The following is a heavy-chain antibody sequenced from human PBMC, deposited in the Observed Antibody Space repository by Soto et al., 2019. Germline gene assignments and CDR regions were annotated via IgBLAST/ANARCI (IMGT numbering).Heavy chain of an antibody. CDR2: IYHSGST. CDR3: ARDSDSSGYSQFDY. V-gene: IGHV4-4*02. J-gene: IGHJ4*02. D-gene: IGHD3-22*01. Sequence: LSLTCAVSGGSISSSNWWSWVRQPPGKGLEWIGEIYHSGSTNYNPSLKSRVTISVDKSKNQFSLKLSSVTAADAAVYYCARDSDSSGYSQFDYWGQGTLVTVSS. CDR1: GGSISSSNW.